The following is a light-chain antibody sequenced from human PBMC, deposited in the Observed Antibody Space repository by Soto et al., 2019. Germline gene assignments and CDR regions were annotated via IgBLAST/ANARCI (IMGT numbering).Light chain of an antibody. CDR1: QSVSGSY. Sequence: EIGLTQSPGTLSLSPGERATLSCRASQSVSGSYLAWYQQKPGQAPRLLIYGASSRTTGIPDRFSGSGSGTDVTLTISRLEPEDFGVYYCQQYGSSPLTFGRGNKVEIK. CDR3: QQYGSSPLT. V-gene: IGKV3-20*01. CDR2: GAS. J-gene: IGKJ4*01.